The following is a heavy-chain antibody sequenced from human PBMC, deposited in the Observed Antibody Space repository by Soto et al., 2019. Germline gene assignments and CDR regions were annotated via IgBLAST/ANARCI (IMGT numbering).Heavy chain of an antibody. V-gene: IGHV1-2*04. Sequence: QVQLVQSGAEVKKPGASVKVSCKASGYTFTGYYMHWVRQAPGQGLEWMGWINPNSGGTNYAQKFQGWVTMNRDTSISTAYMELSRLRSDDTAVYYCARDLLRAASSSSWYGYGMDVWGQGTTVTVSS. CDR3: ARDLLRAASSSSWYGYGMDV. CDR2: INPNSGGT. CDR1: GYTFTGYY. D-gene: IGHD6-13*01. J-gene: IGHJ6*02.